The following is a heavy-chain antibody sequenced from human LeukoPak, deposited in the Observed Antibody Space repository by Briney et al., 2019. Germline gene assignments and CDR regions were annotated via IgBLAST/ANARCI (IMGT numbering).Heavy chain of an antibody. CDR2: INDSGST. CDR1: GGSFSGYY. D-gene: IGHD6-6*01. CDR3: ARGGAAARLGY. Sequence: SETLSLICGVFGGSFSGYYLTWIRQPPGKGLEWIGEINDSGSTYYNPSLKSRVTMSVDTSKNQFSLKLTSVIAADTAVYYCARGGAAARLGYWGQGTLVTVSS. J-gene: IGHJ4*02. V-gene: IGHV4-34*01.